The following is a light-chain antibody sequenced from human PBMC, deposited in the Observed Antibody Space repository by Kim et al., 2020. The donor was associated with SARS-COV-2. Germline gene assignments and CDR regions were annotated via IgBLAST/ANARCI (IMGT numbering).Light chain of an antibody. V-gene: IGLV3-21*02. CDR2: DDS. Sequence: PGQAARIPCGGNNIGSKSVPWYQQKPGQAPVLVVYDDSDRPSGIPERFSGSNSGNTATLTISRVEAGDEADYYCQVWDSSSDHPGVFGGGTQLTVL. CDR3: QVWDSSSDHPGV. J-gene: IGLJ2*01. CDR1: NIGSKS.